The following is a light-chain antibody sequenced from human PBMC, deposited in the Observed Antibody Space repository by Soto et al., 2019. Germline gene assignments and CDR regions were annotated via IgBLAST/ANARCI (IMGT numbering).Light chain of an antibody. J-gene: IGKJ1*01. CDR3: QQYGSSPPT. CDR1: QSVSSSY. CDR2: GAS. Sequence: EIVLTQSPGTLSLSPGERATLSCRASQSVSSSYLAWYQQKPGQAPRLLIYGASSRATGIPDRFSGSGSGTDFTLTNSRLEHEDFAVYYCQQYGSSPPTFGQGTKVEIK. V-gene: IGKV3-20*01.